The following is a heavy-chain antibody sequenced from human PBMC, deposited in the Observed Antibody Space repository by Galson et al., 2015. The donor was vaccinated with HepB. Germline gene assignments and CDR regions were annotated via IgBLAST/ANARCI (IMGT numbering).Heavy chain of an antibody. V-gene: IGHV1-2*06. Sequence: SVKVSCKASGYTFTGYYMHWVRQAPGQGLEWMGRIHPKSGVSHYAQKFQGRVTMTRDKSIDTAYMELSDLISADTAVYFCARGYQVMYKYYYYMDVWGKGTTVTVSS. CDR2: IHPKSGVS. CDR1: GYTFTGYY. D-gene: IGHD2-8*02. J-gene: IGHJ6*03. CDR3: ARGYQVMYKYYYYMDV.